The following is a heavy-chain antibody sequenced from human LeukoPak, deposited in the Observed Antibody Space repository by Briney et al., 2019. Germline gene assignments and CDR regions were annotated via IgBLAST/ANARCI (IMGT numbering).Heavy chain of an antibody. CDR2: ISGGGGST. CDR1: GFTFSGFA. Sequence: GGSLRLSCAASGFTFSGFAMTWVRQAPGKGLEWVSTISGGGGSTYYASSVKGRFTISRDSFKDTLSLQMNSLRAEDTAIYYCAKLTGWGDYWGQGVLVAVSS. J-gene: IGHJ4*02. V-gene: IGHV3-23*01. CDR3: AKLTGWGDY. D-gene: IGHD3-16*01.